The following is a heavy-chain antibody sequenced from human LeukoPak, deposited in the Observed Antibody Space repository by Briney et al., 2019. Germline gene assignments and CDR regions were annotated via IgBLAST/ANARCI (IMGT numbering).Heavy chain of an antibody. V-gene: IGHV4-34*01. D-gene: IGHD1-1*01. J-gene: IGHJ4*02. CDR1: GGSFSGYY. CDR2: INHSGST. CDR3: ASVELNWANFDY. Sequence: PSETLSLTCAVYGGSFSGYYWSWIRQPPGKGLEWIGEINHSGSTNYNPSLKSRVTISVDTSKNQVSLKVSSVTAADTAIYYCASVELNWANFDYWGQGILVTVSS.